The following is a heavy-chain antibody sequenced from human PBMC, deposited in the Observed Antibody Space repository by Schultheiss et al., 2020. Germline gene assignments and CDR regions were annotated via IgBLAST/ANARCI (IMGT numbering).Heavy chain of an antibody. D-gene: IGHD6-19*01. V-gene: IGHV4-34*01. J-gene: IGHJ4*02. CDR3: ARHLQWLVLPLFDY. Sequence: SQTLSLTCAVYGGSFSGYYWSWIRQPPGKGLEWIGEINHSGSTYYNPSLKSRVTISVDTSKNQFSLKLSSVTAADTAVYYCARHLQWLVLPLFDYWGQGTLVTVSS. CDR1: GGSFSGYY. CDR2: INHSGST.